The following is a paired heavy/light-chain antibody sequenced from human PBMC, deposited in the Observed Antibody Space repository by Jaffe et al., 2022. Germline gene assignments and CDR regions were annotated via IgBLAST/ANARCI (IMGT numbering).Light chain of an antibody. J-gene: IGKJ2*01. Sequence: IVLTQSPGTLSLSPGERATLSCRASQSLNSDSLAWFQQKPGQAPRLLIYGTSSRATGIPDRFSGSGSGTDFTLTISRLEPEDFAVYYCQQYARSPHAFGQGTKLEIK. V-gene: IGKV3-20*01. CDR3: QQYARSPHA. CDR2: GTS. CDR1: QSLNSDS.
Heavy chain of an antibody. CDR2: IRSEAHGGTT. Sequence: EVQLVESGGGLVQPGRSLRLSCSASGFTFGGFAVSWVRQAPGKGLEWAGIIRSEAHGGTTDYAASVKGRFSISKDGSKTIAYLQMNSLTIEDTGVYYCTRESFEGGGYRVEFAPWGQGTVVTVSS. CDR3: TRESFEGGGYRVEFAP. J-gene: IGHJ5*02. V-gene: IGHV3-49*04. D-gene: IGHD2-15*01. CDR1: GFTFGGFA.